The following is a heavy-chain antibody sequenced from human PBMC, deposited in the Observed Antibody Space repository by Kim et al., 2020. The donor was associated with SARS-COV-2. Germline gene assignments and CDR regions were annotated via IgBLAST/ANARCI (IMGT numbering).Heavy chain of an antibody. D-gene: IGHD2-2*01. CDR1: GIPFSNAW. Sequence: GGSLRLSCAVSGIPFSNAWFNWVRQSPGKGLEWVGRIKSKTDGGTAELAAPVKGRFAISRDDSTNTLSLLMNNVETDDAAGYYCTTVSMRWGQGTLGTVS. CDR2: IKSKTDGGTA. CDR3: TTVSMR. J-gene: IGHJ1*01. V-gene: IGHV3-15*01.